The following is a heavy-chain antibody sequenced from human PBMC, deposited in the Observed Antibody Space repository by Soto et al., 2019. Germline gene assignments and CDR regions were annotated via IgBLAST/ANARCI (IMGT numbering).Heavy chain of an antibody. D-gene: IGHD3-3*01. V-gene: IGHV3-23*01. J-gene: IGHJ6*02. CDR3: AKSDLYYDFWSGYYSDGLIGMDA. CDR2: ISGSGGST. Sequence: GGSLRLSCAASGFTFSSYAMSWVRQAPGKGLEWVSAISGSGGSTYYADSVKGRFTISRDNSKNTLYLQMNSLRAEDTAVYYCAKSDLYYDFWSGYYSDGLIGMDAWGQGTTVTVSS. CDR1: GFTFSSYA.